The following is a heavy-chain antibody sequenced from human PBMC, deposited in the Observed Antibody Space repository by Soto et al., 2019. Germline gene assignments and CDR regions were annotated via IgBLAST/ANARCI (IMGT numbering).Heavy chain of an antibody. J-gene: IGHJ6*02. Sequence: PSETLSLTCAVYGGSFSGYYWSWIRQPPGKGLEWIGEINHSGSTNYNPSLKSRVTIPVDTSKNQFSLKLSSVTAADTAVYYCARGYGNYYYGMDVWGQGTTVTVSS. CDR1: GGSFSGYY. CDR3: ARGYGNYYYGMDV. CDR2: INHSGST. V-gene: IGHV4-34*01. D-gene: IGHD4-17*01.